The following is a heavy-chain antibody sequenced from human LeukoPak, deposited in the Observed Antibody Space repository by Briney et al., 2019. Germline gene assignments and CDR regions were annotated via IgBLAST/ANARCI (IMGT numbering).Heavy chain of an antibody. CDR3: ARGYNWNDVAFFYFDY. CDR1: GYTFTGYY. CDR2: INPNSGGT. D-gene: IGHD1-1*01. V-gene: IGHV1-2*06. Sequence: ASVTVSCTASGYTFTGYYMHWVRQAPGQGLEWMGRINPNSGGTNYAQKFQGRVTMTRDTSISTAYMELSRLRSDDTAVYYCARGYNWNDVAFFYFDYWGQGTLVTVSS. J-gene: IGHJ4*02.